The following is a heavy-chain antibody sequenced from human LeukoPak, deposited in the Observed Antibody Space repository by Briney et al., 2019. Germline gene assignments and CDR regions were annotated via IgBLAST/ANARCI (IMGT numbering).Heavy chain of an antibody. Sequence: GGSLRFSCEASGLTFSNSWMHWVRQIPGKGLVWVSRMYGDMRDISYADSVKGRFTISRDNAKNTVYLQMNSLRGEDTAVYYCARDLGLRGSTWGQGTLVTVSS. D-gene: IGHD5-12*01. V-gene: IGHV3-74*01. CDR3: ARDLGLRGST. CDR2: MYGDMRDI. J-gene: IGHJ5*02. CDR1: GLTFSNSW.